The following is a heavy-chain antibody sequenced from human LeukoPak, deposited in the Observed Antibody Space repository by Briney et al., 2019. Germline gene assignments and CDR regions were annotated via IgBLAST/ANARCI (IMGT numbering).Heavy chain of an antibody. CDR2: IYYSGST. Sequence: PSETLSLTCTVSGGSLSSYYWSWIRQPPGKGLECIGYIYYSGSTNYNPSLKSRVTISVDTSKNQFSLKLSSVTAADTAVYYCARGDSSGWYEGWFDPWGQGTLVTVSS. CDR3: ARGDSSGWYEGWFDP. D-gene: IGHD6-19*01. CDR1: GGSLSSYY. J-gene: IGHJ5*02. V-gene: IGHV4-59*01.